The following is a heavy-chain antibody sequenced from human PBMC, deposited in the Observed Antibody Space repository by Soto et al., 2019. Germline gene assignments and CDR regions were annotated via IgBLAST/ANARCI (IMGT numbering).Heavy chain of an antibody. CDR3: ASATVVAATFDF. CDR2: ISSGSSNI. D-gene: IGHD2-15*01. V-gene: IGHV3-21*01. Sequence: EVQLVESGGGLVKPGGSLQLSCAASGFALRGYNMNWVRQAPGKGLEWVASISSGSSNIYYADSVKGRFTISRDNAKNSLFLQMDSLRAEDSAVYYCASATVVAATFDFWGQGTLVTVSS. J-gene: IGHJ4*02. CDR1: GFALRGYN.